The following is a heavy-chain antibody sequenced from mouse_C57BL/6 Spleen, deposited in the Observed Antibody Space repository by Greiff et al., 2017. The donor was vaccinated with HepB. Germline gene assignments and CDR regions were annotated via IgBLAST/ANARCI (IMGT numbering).Heavy chain of an antibody. CDR1: GYTFTSYW. CDR2: IDPSDSYT. CDR3: ARGGYYDYDGAWFAY. D-gene: IGHD2-4*01. J-gene: IGHJ3*01. V-gene: IGHV1-50*01. Sequence: QVQLQQSGAELVKPGASVKLSCKASGYTFTSYWMQWVKQRPGQGLEWIGEIDPSDSYTNYNQKFKGKATVTVDTSSSTAYMQLSSLTSEDSAVYYCARGGYYDYDGAWFAYWGQGTLVTVSA.